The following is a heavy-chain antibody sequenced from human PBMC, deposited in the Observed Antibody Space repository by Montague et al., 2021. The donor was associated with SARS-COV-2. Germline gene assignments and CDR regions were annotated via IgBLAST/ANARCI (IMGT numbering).Heavy chain of an antibody. CDR1: GGSFSDYY. CDR2: VNHSGTT. J-gene: IGHJ3*02. Sequence: SETLSLTCAISGGSFSDYYWSWIRQPPGKGLEWIGEVNHSGTTIYNPSVKSGVTISVDASKNQFYLKLNSVTAADTAVYYCARGRQRVVMPGADSGGCAFDIWGQGTMVTVSS. V-gene: IGHV4-34*01. CDR3: ARGRQRVVMPGADSGGCAFDI. D-gene: IGHD2-2*01.